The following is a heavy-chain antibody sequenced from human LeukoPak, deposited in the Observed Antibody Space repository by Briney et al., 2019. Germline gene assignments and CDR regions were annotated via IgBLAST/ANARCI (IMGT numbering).Heavy chain of an antibody. CDR2: IFPSGGEI. J-gene: IGHJ4*02. D-gene: IGHD2-8*02. CDR3: ATYRQVLLPFES. V-gene: IGHV3-23*01. Sequence: GGSLRLSCAASGFTFSSYWMSWVRQAPGKGLEWVSSIFPSGGEIHYADSVRGRFTISRDNSKSTLSLQMNSLRVEDTAIYYCATYRQVLLPFESWGQGTLVTVSS. CDR1: GFTFSSYW.